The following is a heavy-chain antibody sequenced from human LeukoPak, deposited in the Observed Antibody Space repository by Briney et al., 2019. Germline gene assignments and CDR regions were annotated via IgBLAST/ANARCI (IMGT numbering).Heavy chain of an antibody. D-gene: IGHD3-22*01. CDR3: ARDPNYYDSSGYGY. CDR2: ISYDGSNK. V-gene: IGHV3-30*01. Sequence: GGSLRLSCAASGFTFSSYAMHWVRQAPGKGLEWVAVISYDGSNKYYADSVKGRFTISRDNSKNTLYLQMNSLRAEDTAVYYWARDPNYYDSSGYGYWGQGTLVTVSS. CDR1: GFTFSSYA. J-gene: IGHJ4*02.